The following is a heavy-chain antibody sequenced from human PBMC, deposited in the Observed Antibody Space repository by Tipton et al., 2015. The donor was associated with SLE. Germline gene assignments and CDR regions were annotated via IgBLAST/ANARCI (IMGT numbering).Heavy chain of an antibody. D-gene: IGHD6-6*01. J-gene: IGHJ4*02. CDR1: GGSISDRSHY. V-gene: IGHV4-39*07. CDR2: IYHDWST. CDR3: ARDWSSSRYFDY. Sequence: TLSLTCTVSGGSISDRSHYWVWIRQSPGKGLEWVGSIYHDWSTYYNVALNSRATISIDASKNQFSPSLRSVTAADTAVYWCARDWSSSRYFDYWGQGTLVTVSS.